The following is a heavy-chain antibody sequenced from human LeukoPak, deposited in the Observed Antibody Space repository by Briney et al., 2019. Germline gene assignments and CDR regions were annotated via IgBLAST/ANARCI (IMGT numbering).Heavy chain of an antibody. Sequence: GESLKISCKGSGYSFTSYWIGWVRQLPGKGLEWMGIIYPGDSDTRYSPSFQGQVTISADKSISTAYLQWSSLKASDTAMYYCARQSGTYYYDSSGYYLDYWGQGTLVTVSS. D-gene: IGHD3-22*01. CDR3: ARQSGTYYYDSSGYYLDY. CDR2: IYPGDSDT. CDR1: GYSFTSYW. V-gene: IGHV5-51*01. J-gene: IGHJ4*02.